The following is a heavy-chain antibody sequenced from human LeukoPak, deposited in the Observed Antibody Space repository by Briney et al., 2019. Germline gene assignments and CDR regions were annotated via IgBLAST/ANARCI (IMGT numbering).Heavy chain of an antibody. Sequence: GGSLRLSCAASGFTFSSYGMHWVRQAPGKGLVWVANINRVGGEIYYVDSVKGRFTISRDNVKNSLYLEMNSLRVEDTAVYYCARVGYDWNGMDVWGQGTTVTVSS. CDR3: ARVGYDWNGMDV. J-gene: IGHJ6*02. CDR2: INRVGGEI. D-gene: IGHD1-20*01. V-gene: IGHV3-7*03. CDR1: GFTFSSYG.